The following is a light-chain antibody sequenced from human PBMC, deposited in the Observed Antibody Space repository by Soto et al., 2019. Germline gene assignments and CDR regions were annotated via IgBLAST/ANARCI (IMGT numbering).Light chain of an antibody. CDR2: DAS. V-gene: IGKV1-5*01. CDR1: QTISSW. CDR3: QQYDSYSWT. Sequence: DVHMTQSPSTLSASVGDRVTITCRASQTISSWLAWYQQKPGKAPKVLIYDASNLESGVPSRFSGSGSGTEFTLTISSLQPDDFATYYCQQYDSYSWTFGQGTKVDI. J-gene: IGKJ1*01.